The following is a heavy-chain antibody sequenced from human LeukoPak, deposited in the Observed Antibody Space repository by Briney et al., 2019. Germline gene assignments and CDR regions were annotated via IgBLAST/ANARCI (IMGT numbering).Heavy chain of an antibody. V-gene: IGHV4-61*09. CDR2: VYTSGSS. D-gene: IGHD3-10*01. J-gene: IGHJ4*02. CDR3: ARASGIEDY. Sequence: SETLSLTCTVSGVSITSGGYYWVWIRQPAGKGLEWIVHVYTSGSSKYNPSLKTPVSISLDTSNNHFSLKVDSVTAADTAVYYCARASGIEDYWGQGTLVIVSS. CDR1: GVSITSGGYY.